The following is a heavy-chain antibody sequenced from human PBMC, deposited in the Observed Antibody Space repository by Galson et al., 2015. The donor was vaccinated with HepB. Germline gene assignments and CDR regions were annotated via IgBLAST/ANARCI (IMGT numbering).Heavy chain of an antibody. J-gene: IGHJ4*02. CDR3: AKDGNYGGNSGLDY. V-gene: IGHV3-30*18. CDR1: GFTFSSYG. Sequence: SLRLSCAASGFTFSSYGMHWVRQAPGKGLEWVAVISYDGSNKYYADSVKGRFTISRDNSKNTLYLQMNSLRAEDTAVYYCAKDGNYGGNSGLDYWGQGTLVTVSS. D-gene: IGHD4-23*01. CDR2: ISYDGSNK.